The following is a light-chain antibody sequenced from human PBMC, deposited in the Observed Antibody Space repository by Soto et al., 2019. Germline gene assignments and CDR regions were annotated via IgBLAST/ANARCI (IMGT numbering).Light chain of an antibody. V-gene: IGLV2-14*01. CDR2: EVT. J-gene: IGLJ1*01. CDR3: SSYTTSSSYV. CDR1: RRDVGGYNY. Sequence: SVLTQPASVSGSPGQSITISCTGTRRDVGGYNYVSWYQQYPGKSPKLLIYEVTHRPSGVSNRFSGSKSGNTASLTISGLQAEDEADYYCSSYTTSSSYVFGTGTKVTVL.